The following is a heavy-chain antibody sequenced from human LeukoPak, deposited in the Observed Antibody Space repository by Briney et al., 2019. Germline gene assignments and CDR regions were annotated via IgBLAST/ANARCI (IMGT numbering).Heavy chain of an antibody. D-gene: IGHD2-15*01. CDR1: GFTFNSYG. J-gene: IGHJ6*03. CDR3: ARGSCSGGSCYSWDYYYYYMDV. Sequence: GRSLRLSCAASGFTFNSYGMHWVRQAPGKGLEWVTLISYDGSNKYYGDSVKGRFTISRDNSKNTLYLQMSSLRAEDTAVYYCARGSCSGGSCYSWDYYYYYMDVWGKGTTVTVSS. V-gene: IGHV3-30*03. CDR2: ISYDGSNK.